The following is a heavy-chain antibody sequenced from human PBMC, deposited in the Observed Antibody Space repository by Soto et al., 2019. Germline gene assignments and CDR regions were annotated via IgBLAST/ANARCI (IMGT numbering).Heavy chain of an antibody. CDR1: GYTFTSYG. D-gene: IGHD7-27*01. J-gene: IGHJ3*02. Sequence: QVQLVQSGAEVKKPGASVKVSCKASGYTFTSYGVSWVRQAPGRGLEWMGWISAYNGNTNYAQKLQGRVTMTTDTSTSTAYMELMSLMSDDTAVYYCASTILTGDAFDIWGQGTMVTVSS. CDR2: ISAYNGNT. CDR3: ASTILTGDAFDI. V-gene: IGHV1-18*01.